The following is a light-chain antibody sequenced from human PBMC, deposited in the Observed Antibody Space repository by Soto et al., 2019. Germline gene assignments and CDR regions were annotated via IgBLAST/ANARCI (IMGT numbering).Light chain of an antibody. J-gene: IGKJ4*01. CDR1: HSVRSN. V-gene: IGKV3-11*01. CDR2: DAS. CDR3: QHRRNWTQT. Sequence: EILMTQSPSTLAGSPGERVTLSCRASHSVRSNLAWYQQKPGQAPRLLIYDASTRATGIPARFSGSGSGTDFTLTISSLEPQDFAVSSCQHRRNWTQTFGRGTKVDI.